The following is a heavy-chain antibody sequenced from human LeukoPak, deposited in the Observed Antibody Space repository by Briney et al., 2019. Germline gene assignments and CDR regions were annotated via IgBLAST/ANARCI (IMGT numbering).Heavy chain of an antibody. CDR3: AREGPKRWLQLSYYFDY. D-gene: IGHD5-24*01. CDR2: ISSSGSTI. Sequence: PGGSLRLSCAASGFTFSSYSMNWVRQAPGKGLEWVSYISSSGSTIYYADSVKGRFTISRDNAKNSLYLQMNSLRAEDTAVYYCAREGPKRWLQLSYYFDYWGQGTLVTVSS. V-gene: IGHV3-48*04. CDR1: GFTFSSYS. J-gene: IGHJ4*02.